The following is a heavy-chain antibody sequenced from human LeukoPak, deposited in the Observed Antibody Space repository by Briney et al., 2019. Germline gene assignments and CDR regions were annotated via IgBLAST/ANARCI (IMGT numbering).Heavy chain of an antibody. CDR3: ARYRGNSLDY. CDR1: GFSLSDYY. J-gene: IGHJ4*02. Sequence: PGGSLRLSCAASGFSLSDYYMSWIRQAPGKGLEWLAYISISGSNIYYADSVKGRFTISRDNAQNSLYLQTNSLRAEDTAVYYCARYRGNSLDYWGQGTLVTVTS. D-gene: IGHD3-10*01. CDR2: ISISGSNI. V-gene: IGHV3-11*01.